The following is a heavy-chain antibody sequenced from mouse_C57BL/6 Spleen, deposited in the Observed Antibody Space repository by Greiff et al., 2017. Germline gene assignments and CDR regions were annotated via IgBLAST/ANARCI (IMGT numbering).Heavy chain of an antibody. V-gene: IGHV1-64*01. J-gene: IGHJ1*03. Sequence: VKLQQPGAELVKPGASVTMSCKASGYTFTSYWMHWVKQRPGQGLEWIGMIHPNSGSTNYNEKFKSKATLTVDKSPSTAYMQLSSLTSEDSAVYYGARNPDYYGSSEYFDVWGTGTTVTVSS. D-gene: IGHD1-1*01. CDR1: GYTFTSYW. CDR3: ARNPDYYGSSEYFDV. CDR2: IHPNSGST.